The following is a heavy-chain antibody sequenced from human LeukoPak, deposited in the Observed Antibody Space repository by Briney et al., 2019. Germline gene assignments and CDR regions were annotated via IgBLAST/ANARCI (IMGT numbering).Heavy chain of an antibody. CDR3: ARYSYGYLGIDY. Sequence: PSQTLSLTCAVSGGSISSGGCSWRWIRQPPGKGLEWIGYIYHSGSTYYNPSLKSRVTISVDRSKNQFSLKLSSVTAADTAVYYCARYSYGYLGIDYWGQGTLVTVSS. J-gene: IGHJ4*02. CDR1: GGSISSGGCS. CDR2: IYHSGST. V-gene: IGHV4-30-2*01. D-gene: IGHD5-18*01.